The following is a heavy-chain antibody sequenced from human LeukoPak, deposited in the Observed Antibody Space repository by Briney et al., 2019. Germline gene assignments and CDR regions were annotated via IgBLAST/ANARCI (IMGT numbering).Heavy chain of an antibody. Sequence: GGSLRLSCAASGFTVSNAWMIWVRQAPGKGLEWVGRIKTKSEGGTTDCAAPVKGRLTISRDDSKNTLYLQMNSLKSEDTGVYYCTTEVGATAKGWGQGTLVTVSS. J-gene: IGHJ4*02. CDR1: GFTVSNAW. CDR3: TTEVGATAKG. CDR2: IKTKSEGGTT. V-gene: IGHV3-15*01. D-gene: IGHD1-26*01.